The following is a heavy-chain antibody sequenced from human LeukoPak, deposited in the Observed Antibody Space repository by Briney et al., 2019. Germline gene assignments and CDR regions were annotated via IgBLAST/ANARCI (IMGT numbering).Heavy chain of an antibody. V-gene: IGHV3-23*01. Sequence: AGGSLRLSCAASGFTFSGYAMSWVRQAPGKGLEWVSAISGSGGSTYYADSVKGRFTISRDNSKNTLYLQMNSLRAEDTAVYYCAKSPIVVVPAANQDYWGQGTLVTVSS. CDR3: AKSPIVVVPAANQDY. CDR2: ISGSGGST. D-gene: IGHD2-2*01. J-gene: IGHJ4*02. CDR1: GFTFSGYA.